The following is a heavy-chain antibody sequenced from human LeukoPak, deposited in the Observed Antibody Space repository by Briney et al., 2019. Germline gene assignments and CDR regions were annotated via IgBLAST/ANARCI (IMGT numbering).Heavy chain of an antibody. D-gene: IGHD6-19*01. V-gene: IGHV3-30*18. J-gene: IGHJ4*02. CDR2: ISYDGSNK. CDR1: GFTFSSYG. Sequence: PGGSLRPSCAASGFTFSSYGMHWVRQAPGKGLEWVAVISYDGSNKYYADSVKGRFTISRDNSKNTLYLQMNSLRAEDTAVYYCAKDEYSSGWYEWDYFDYRGQGTLVTVSS. CDR3: AKDEYSSGWYEWDYFDY.